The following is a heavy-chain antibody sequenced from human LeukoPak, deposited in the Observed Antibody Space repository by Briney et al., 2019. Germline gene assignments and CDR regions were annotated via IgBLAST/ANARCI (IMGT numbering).Heavy chain of an antibody. J-gene: IGHJ4*02. V-gene: IGHV3-7*03. CDR2: IKKDGSET. Sequence: GGSLRLSCAASGFTFSSYWMTWVRQAPGKGLEWVAHIKKDGSETHYLDSVKGRFTISRDNAKNSLYLQGESLRAEDTAVYYCARDPDRGGDYDYWGQGTLVTVSS. CDR3: ARDPDRGGDYDY. D-gene: IGHD3-10*01. CDR1: GFTFSSYW.